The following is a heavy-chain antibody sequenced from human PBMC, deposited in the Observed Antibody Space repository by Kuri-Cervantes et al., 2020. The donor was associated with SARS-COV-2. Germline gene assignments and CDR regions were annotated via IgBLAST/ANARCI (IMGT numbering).Heavy chain of an antibody. CDR3: ARSHICSKGLCYNDYYYHMDV. CDR1: GGTFSNYA. CDR2: IIPIFGTA. Sequence: SVKVSCKASGGTFSNYAISWMRQAPGQGLEWMGGIIPIFGTAKYAQKFQGRVTISADESKSIGYMEVSSLRSEDTAVYYCARSHICSKGLCYNDYYYHMDVWGKGTTVTVSS. D-gene: IGHD2-8*01. J-gene: IGHJ6*03. V-gene: IGHV1-69*13.